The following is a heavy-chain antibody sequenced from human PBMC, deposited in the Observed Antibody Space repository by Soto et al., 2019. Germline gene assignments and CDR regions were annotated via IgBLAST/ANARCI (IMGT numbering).Heavy chain of an antibody. CDR2: IHSDGST. D-gene: IGHD7-27*01. J-gene: IGHJ4*02. CDR1: GFTVSDS. Sequence: GGSLRLSCSVAGFTVSDSMSWVRQAPGKGLECVSFIHSDGSTHYTDSVRGRFTISRDNSKNTLYLQLNSLRAEDSATYYCARDRGPNTLDYWGQGTLVTVSS. CDR3: ARDRGPNTLDY. V-gene: IGHV3-53*01.